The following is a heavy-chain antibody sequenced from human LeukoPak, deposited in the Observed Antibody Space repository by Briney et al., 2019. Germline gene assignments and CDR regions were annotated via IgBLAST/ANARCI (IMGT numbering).Heavy chain of an antibody. J-gene: IGHJ4*02. V-gene: IGHV3-33*01. CDR2: IWYDGSNK. CDR3: ARDSVGATHFDY. Sequence: PGRSLRLSCAGSGFSFSSHGMHWVRHAPGKGLEWVAVIWYDGSNKYYADSVKGRFTISRDNSKNTLYLQMNSPRAEDTAVYYCARDSVGATHFDYWGQGTLVTVSS. CDR1: GFSFSSHG. D-gene: IGHD1-26*01.